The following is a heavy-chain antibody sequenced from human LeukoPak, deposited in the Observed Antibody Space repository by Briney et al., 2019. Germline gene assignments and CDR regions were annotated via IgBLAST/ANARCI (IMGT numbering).Heavy chain of an antibody. CDR2: ISSSSSYI. J-gene: IGHJ4*02. CDR3: TKSPPLIAARSYFDY. V-gene: IGHV3-21*04. D-gene: IGHD6-6*01. Sequence: PGGSLRLSCAASGFTFSSYSMNWVRQAPGKGLEWVSSISSSSSYIYYADSVKGRFTISRDNSKNTLYLQMNSLRAEDTAVYYCTKSPPLIAARSYFDYWGQGTLVTVSS. CDR1: GFTFSSYS.